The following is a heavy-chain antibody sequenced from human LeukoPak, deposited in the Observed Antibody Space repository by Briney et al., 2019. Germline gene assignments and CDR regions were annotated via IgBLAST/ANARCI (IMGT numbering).Heavy chain of an antibody. V-gene: IGHV4-59*12. CDR3: ARDLGYGEFDY. Sequence: SETLSLTCTVSGGSISSYYWSWIRQPPGKGLEWIGYIYYSGSTNYNPSLKSRVTISVDSSKNQFSLKLSSVTAADTAVYYCARDLGYGEFDYCGQGTLVTVSS. J-gene: IGHJ4*02. CDR2: IYYSGST. D-gene: IGHD4-17*01. CDR1: GGSISSYY.